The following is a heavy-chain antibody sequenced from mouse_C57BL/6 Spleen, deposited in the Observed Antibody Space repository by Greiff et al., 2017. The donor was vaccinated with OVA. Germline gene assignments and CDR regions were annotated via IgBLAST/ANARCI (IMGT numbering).Heavy chain of an antibody. V-gene: IGHV5-16*01. CDR2: INYDGSST. CDR1: GFTFSDYY. Sequence: VQLKESEGGLVQPGSSMKLSCTASGFTFSDYYMAWVRQVPEKGLEWVANINYDGSSTYYLDSLKSRFIISRDNAKNSLYLQMSSLKSEDTATYYCARDRDGGPHWYFDVWGTGTTVTVSS. CDR3: ARDRDGGPHWYFDV. J-gene: IGHJ1*03.